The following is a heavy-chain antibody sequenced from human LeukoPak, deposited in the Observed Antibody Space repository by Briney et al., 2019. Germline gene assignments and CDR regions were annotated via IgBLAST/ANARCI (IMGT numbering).Heavy chain of an antibody. CDR1: GYSFTNYW. CDR2: IYPADSDS. CDR3: ARSKYDAFHI. J-gene: IGHJ3*02. Sequence: HGESLKISCKGSGYSFTNYWIGWVRQMPGKGLEWMGIIYPADSDSRYSPSFQGQVTISADKSISTAYLQWSSLKASDTAMYYCARSKYDAFHIWGQGTMVTVSS. V-gene: IGHV5-51*01.